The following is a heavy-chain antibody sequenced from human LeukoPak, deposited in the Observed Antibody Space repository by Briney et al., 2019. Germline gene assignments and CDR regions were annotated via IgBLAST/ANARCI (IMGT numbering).Heavy chain of an antibody. CDR3: ARGDYYDSSGYQSPSFDY. Sequence: SETLSLTCAVYGGSFSGYYWSWIRQPPGKGLEWIGEINHSGSTNYNPSLKSRVTISVDTSKNQFSLKLSSVTAADTAVYYCARGDYYDSSGYQSPSFDYWGQGTLVTVSS. V-gene: IGHV4-34*01. CDR2: INHSGST. CDR1: GGSFSGYY. D-gene: IGHD3-22*01. J-gene: IGHJ4*02.